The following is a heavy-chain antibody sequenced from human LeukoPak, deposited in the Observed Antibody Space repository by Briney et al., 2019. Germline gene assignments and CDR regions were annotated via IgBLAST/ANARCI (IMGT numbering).Heavy chain of an antibody. J-gene: IGHJ4*02. V-gene: IGHV5-51*01. Sequence: GESLKISCQASGYTFSSYWIAWVRQMPGKGLECMGLIYPLDSDVKYSPSFQGQVTILADKSISTAYLQWSSLKASDTAMYYCARARRISTPEVGDVFKTWYFFEYWGQGALVTVSS. CDR3: ARARRISTPEVGDVFKTWYFFEY. D-gene: IGHD2-2*01. CDR1: GYTFSSYW. CDR2: IYPLDSDV.